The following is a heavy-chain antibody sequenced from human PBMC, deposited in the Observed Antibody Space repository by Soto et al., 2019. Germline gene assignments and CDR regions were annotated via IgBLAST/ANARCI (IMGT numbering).Heavy chain of an antibody. J-gene: IGHJ4*02. D-gene: IGHD3-16*02. CDR2: ISGSGGST. V-gene: IGHV3-23*01. CDR3: AKDWGPVRGSYRPYYFDY. Sequence: GGSLRLSCAASGFTFSSYAMSWVRQAPGKGLEWVSAISGSGGSTYYADSVKGRFTISRDNSKNTLYLQMNSLRAEDTAVYYCAKDWGPVRGSYRPYYFDYWGQGTLVTVSS. CDR1: GFTFSSYA.